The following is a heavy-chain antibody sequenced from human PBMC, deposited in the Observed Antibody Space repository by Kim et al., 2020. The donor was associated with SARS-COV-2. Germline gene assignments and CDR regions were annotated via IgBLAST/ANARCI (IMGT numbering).Heavy chain of an antibody. CDR3: AKSNSGYYAYLDS. CDR2: ISGSGGTT. J-gene: IGHJ4*02. V-gene: IGHV3-23*01. Sequence: GGSLRLSCAAYGFTFSTYGMSWVRQAPDKGLEWVSVISGSGGTTYYSDSVKGRFTISRDNSKNTLYLQMNSLRAEDTDEYYCAKSNSGYYAYLDSWGQG. CDR1: GFTFSTYG. D-gene: IGHD3-22*01.